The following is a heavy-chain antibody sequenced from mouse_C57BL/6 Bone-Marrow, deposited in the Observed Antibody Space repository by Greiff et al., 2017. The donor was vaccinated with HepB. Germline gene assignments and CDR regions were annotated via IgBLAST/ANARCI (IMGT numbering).Heavy chain of an antibody. Sequence: VQGVESGPGLVAPSQRLSITCTVSGFSLTSYAISWVRQPPGKGLEWLGVIWTGGGTNYNSALKSRLSISKDNSKSQVFLKMNSLQTDDTARYYCARNFYYSKGYAMDYWGQGTSVTVSS. V-gene: IGHV2-9-1*01. CDR1: GFSLTSYA. D-gene: IGHD2-5*01. J-gene: IGHJ4*01. CDR3: ARNFYYSKGYAMDY. CDR2: IWTGGGT.